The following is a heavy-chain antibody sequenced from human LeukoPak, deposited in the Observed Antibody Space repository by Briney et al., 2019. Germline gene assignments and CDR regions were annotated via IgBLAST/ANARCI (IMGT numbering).Heavy chain of an antibody. CDR3: ARGATTFDY. CDR1: GGFISSNY. Sequence: SETLSLTCTVSGGFISSNYWSWIRQPPGKGLEWIGYIYYSGSTNYNPSLKSRVTISVDTSKNQFSLKLSSVTAADTAVYYCARGATTFDYWGQGTLVTVSS. CDR2: IYYSGST. J-gene: IGHJ4*02. D-gene: IGHD5-24*01. V-gene: IGHV4-59*08.